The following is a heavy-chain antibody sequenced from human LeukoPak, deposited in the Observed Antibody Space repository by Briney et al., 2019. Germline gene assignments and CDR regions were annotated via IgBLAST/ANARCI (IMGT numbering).Heavy chain of an antibody. J-gene: IGHJ4*02. V-gene: IGHV4-39*01. CDR2: IYYSGST. CDR3: ARLHYSSWSFDY. Sequence: KPSETLSLTCTVSGGSISSSSHYWGWIRQPPGKGLEWIGSIYYSGSTYYNPSLKSRVTISVDTSKNQFSLKLSSVTAADTALYYCARLHYSSWSFDYWGQGTLVTVSS. D-gene: IGHD6-6*01. CDR1: GGSISSSSHY.